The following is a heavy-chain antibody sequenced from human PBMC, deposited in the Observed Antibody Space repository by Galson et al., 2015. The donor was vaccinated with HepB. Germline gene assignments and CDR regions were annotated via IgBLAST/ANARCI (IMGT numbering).Heavy chain of an antibody. CDR1: GDSVSSNSAA. CDR3: ARGAPGYSSSWTFDY. CDR2: TYYRSRWYN. Sequence: CAISGDSVSSNSAAWNWNRQSPSRGLEWLGRTYYRSRWYNDYAVSVKSRITINPDTSKNQFSLQLNSVTPEDTAVYYCARGAPGYSSSWTFDYWGQGTLVTVSS. V-gene: IGHV6-1*01. J-gene: IGHJ4*02. D-gene: IGHD6-13*01.